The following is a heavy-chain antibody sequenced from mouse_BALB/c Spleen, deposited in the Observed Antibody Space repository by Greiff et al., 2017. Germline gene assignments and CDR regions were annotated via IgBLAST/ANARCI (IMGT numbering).Heavy chain of an antibody. D-gene: IGHD2-13*01. Sequence: EVQVVESGGGLVKPGGSLKLSCAASGFTFSSYAMSWVRQSPEKRLEWVAEISSGGSYTYYPDTVTGRFTISRDNAKNTLYLEMSSLRSEDTAMYYCARAEVSYAMDYWGQGTSGTVSS. CDR1: GFTFSSYA. CDR3: ARAEVSYAMDY. V-gene: IGHV5-9-4*01. CDR2: ISSGGSYT. J-gene: IGHJ4*01.